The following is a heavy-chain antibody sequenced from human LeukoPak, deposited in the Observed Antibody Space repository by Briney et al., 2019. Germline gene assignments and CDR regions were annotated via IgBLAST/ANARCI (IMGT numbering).Heavy chain of an antibody. D-gene: IGHD7-27*01. CDR3: ARDRVLHEGINWGWRAFDI. CDR1: GGTFSSYA. CDR2: IIPIFGTA. Sequence: SVKVSCKASGGTFSSYAISWVRQAPGQGLEWMGGIIPIFGTANYAQKFQGRVTITADESTSTAYMELSSLRSEDTAVYYCARDRVLHEGINWGWRAFDIWGQGTMVTVSS. J-gene: IGHJ3*02. V-gene: IGHV1-69*13.